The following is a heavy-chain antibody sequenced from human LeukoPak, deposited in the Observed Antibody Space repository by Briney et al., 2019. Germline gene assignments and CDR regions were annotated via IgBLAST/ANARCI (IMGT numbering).Heavy chain of an antibody. V-gene: IGHV3-66*01. CDR2: IYSGGST. CDR1: GFTFSSYA. CDR3: ARDARSDYGDYNPFDY. J-gene: IGHJ4*02. Sequence: GGSLRLSCAASGFTFSSYAMSWVRQAPGKGLEWVSVIYSGGSTYYADSVKGRFTISRDNSKNTLYLQMNSLRAEDTAVYYCARDARSDYGDYNPFDYWGQGTLVTVSS. D-gene: IGHD4-17*01.